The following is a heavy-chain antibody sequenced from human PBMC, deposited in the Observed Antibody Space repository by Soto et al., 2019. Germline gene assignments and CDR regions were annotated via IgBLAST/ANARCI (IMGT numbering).Heavy chain of an antibody. D-gene: IGHD3-22*01. CDR2: IVVGSGNT. Sequence: ASVKNSCKASGFTFTSSAVQWVRQARGQRLEWIGWIVVGSGNTNYAQKFQERVTITRDMSTSTAYMELSSLRSEDTAVYYCAAGALYYYDTAGGFDPWGQGTLVTVSS. CDR3: AAGALYYYDTAGGFDP. J-gene: IGHJ5*02. V-gene: IGHV1-58*01. CDR1: GFTFTSSA.